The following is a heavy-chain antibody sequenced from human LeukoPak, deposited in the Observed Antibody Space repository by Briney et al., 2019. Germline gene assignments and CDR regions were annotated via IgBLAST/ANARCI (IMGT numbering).Heavy chain of an antibody. Sequence: GRSLRLSCAASGFTFSSYAMHWFRQAPGKGLEWVAVIWYDGTNKYYADSVKGRFTISRDNSKNTLYLQMNSLRAEDTAVYYCARWSGDSSGNYYFDYWGQGTLVTVSS. CDR2: IWYDGTNK. J-gene: IGHJ4*02. V-gene: IGHV3-33*08. CDR1: GFTFSSYA. CDR3: ARWSGDSSGNYYFDY. D-gene: IGHD3-10*01.